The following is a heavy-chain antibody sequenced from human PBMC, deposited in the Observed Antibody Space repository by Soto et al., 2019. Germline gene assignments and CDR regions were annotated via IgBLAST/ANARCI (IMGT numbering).Heavy chain of an antibody. D-gene: IGHD5-18*01. CDR3: AGVRRWAVDKAMPSLDPFDI. CDR1: GYTFPGYY. J-gene: IGHJ3*02. CDR2: INANRGGT. Sequence: ASVKVSCKASGYTFPGYYIQWVRQAPGQGLEWMGWINANRGGTNYAQKVQGRVTMTRDTSISTAYMELSRLRSDDTAVYSCAGVRRWAVDKAMPSLDPFDICGQGPMVTV. V-gene: IGHV1-2*02.